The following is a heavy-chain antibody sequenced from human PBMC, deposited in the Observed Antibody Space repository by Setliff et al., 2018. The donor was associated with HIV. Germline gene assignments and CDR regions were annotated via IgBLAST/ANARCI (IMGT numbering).Heavy chain of an antibody. CDR1: GFTFSTYW. J-gene: IGHJ5*02. CDR3: ARVHLTTNAVYGVVSNWFDP. D-gene: IGHD3-3*01. V-gene: IGHV3-7*03. CDR2: INQYGSEK. Sequence: LRLSCVASGFTFSTYWMSWVRQAPGKGLEWVANINQYGSEKYYVDSVKGRFTISRDNAKKSLDLQMNSLRAEDTAVYYCARVHLTTNAVYGVVSNWFDPWGQGALVTVS.